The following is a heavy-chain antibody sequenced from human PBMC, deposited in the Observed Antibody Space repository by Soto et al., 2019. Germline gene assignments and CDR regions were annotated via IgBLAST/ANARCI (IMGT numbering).Heavy chain of an antibody. J-gene: IGHJ1*01. V-gene: IGHV1-18*01. CDR2: ISAYNGNT. Sequence: ASVKVSCKASGYTFTSYGISWVRQAPGQGLEWMGWISAYNGNTNYAQKFQGRVTITRDTSASTAYMELSSLRSEDTAVYYCARNYYDSSGYEQYFQHWGQGTLVTVSS. D-gene: IGHD3-22*01. CDR1: GYTFTSYG. CDR3: ARNYYDSSGYEQYFQH.